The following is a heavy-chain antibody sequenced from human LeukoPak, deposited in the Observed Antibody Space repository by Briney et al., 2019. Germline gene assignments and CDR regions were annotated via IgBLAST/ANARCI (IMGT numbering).Heavy chain of an antibody. J-gene: IGHJ6*03. Sequence: SETLSLTCSVSGGSISGYYWSWSRQPPGKGVEWIGNLFHTRGAWYKSSLKSRVTTSVDTSKNHFSLKLSSVTTADTAVYYCARGGYYYMDVWGKGTTVTVSS. CDR1: GGSISGYY. CDR3: ARGGYYYMDV. CDR2: LFHTRGA. V-gene: IGHV4-59*01.